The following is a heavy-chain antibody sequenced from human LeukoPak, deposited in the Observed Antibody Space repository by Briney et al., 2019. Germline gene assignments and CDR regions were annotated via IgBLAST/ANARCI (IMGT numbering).Heavy chain of an antibody. CDR3: AKDSPLRTSYHGYFDY. CDR2: LNLSGTNT. V-gene: IGHV3-23*01. J-gene: IGHJ4*02. D-gene: IGHD3-16*01. CDR1: GFTFSSYA. Sequence: GGSLRLSCAASGFTFSSYAMSWVRQAPGKGLEWVSALNLSGTNTHYADSVKGRFTISRDISKNTLYLQMNTLRAEDTAVYYCAKDSPLRTSYHGYFDYWGQGTRVTVSS.